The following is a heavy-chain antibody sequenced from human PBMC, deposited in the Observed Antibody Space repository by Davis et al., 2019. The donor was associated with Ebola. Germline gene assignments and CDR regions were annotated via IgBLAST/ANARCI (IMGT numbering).Heavy chain of an antibody. D-gene: IGHD1-26*01. J-gene: IGHJ3*02. V-gene: IGHV4-59*08. CDR3: ARIVGATTRSDAFDI. CDR2: IYYSGST. Sequence: MPSETLSLTCTVSGGSISSYYWSWIRQPPGKGLEWIGYIYYSGSTNYNPSLKSRVTISVDTSKNQFSLKLSSVTAADTAVYYCARIVGATTRSDAFDIWGQGTMVTVSS. CDR1: GGSISSYY.